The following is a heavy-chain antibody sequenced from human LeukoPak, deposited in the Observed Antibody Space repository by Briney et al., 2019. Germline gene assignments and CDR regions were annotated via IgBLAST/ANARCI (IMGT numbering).Heavy chain of an antibody. CDR1: GGSFSGYY. Sequence: SETLSLTCAVYGGSFSGYYWSWIRQPAGKGLEWIGRIYTSGSTNYNPSLKSRVTISVDTSKNQFSLKLSSVTAADTAVYYCARALVGYCSGGSCYWFDPWGQGTLVTVSS. J-gene: IGHJ5*02. V-gene: IGHV4-59*10. D-gene: IGHD2-15*01. CDR2: IYTSGST. CDR3: ARALVGYCSGGSCYWFDP.